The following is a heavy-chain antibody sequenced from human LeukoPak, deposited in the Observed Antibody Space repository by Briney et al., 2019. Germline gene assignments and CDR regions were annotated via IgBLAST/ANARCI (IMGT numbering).Heavy chain of an antibody. CDR1: GFTFSNYA. V-gene: IGHV3-30*04. Sequence: GGSLRLSCVVSGFTFSNYAMHWVRQAPGQAPGKGLEWVAVMSYDGSHEYYADSVKGRFTISSDNPKSTLYLQMNSLRPEDTAVYYCARAFGGSYSSTVDYWGQGTLVTVSS. CDR2: MSYDGSHE. CDR3: ARAFGGSYSSTVDY. J-gene: IGHJ4*02. D-gene: IGHD1-26*01.